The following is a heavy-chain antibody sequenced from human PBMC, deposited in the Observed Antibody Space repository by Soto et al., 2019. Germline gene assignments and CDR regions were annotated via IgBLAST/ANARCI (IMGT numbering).Heavy chain of an antibody. CDR1: GGSISSGGYY. V-gene: IGHV4-31*01. D-gene: IGHD2-15*01. CDR2: IYYSGST. Sequence: QVQLQESGPGLVKPSQTLSLTCTVSGGSISSGGYYWSWIRQHPGKGLEWIGYIYYSGSTYYNPSRQSPVTISVDTSKNQVSLKLSSVTAADTAVYYCARDRGGKASVDYWGQGTLVTVSS. CDR3: ARDRGGKASVDY. J-gene: IGHJ4*02.